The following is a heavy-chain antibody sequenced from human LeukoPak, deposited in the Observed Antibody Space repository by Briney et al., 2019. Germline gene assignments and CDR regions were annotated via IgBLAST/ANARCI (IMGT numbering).Heavy chain of an antibody. J-gene: IGHJ3*02. CDR2: IWWDGSNQ. CDR1: GFIFSTHA. Sequence: GGSLRLSCATSGFIFSTHAMRWVRQAPGKGLEWVAFIWWDGSNQNYADSVKGRFTISRDNSKDTLYLQMNSLRAEDTAVYYCAKDPPTGDDFWSGYYSDTFDIWGQGTMVTVSS. V-gene: IGHV3-30*02. CDR3: AKDPPTGDDFWSGYYSDTFDI. D-gene: IGHD3-3*01.